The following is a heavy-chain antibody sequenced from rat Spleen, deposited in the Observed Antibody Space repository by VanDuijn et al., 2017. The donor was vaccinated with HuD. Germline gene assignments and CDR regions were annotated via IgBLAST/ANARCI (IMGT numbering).Heavy chain of an antibody. V-gene: IGHV5-29*01. CDR2: ISYDGRNT. Sequence: EVQLVESDGGLVQPGRSLKLSCAASGFTFSDYYMAWVRQAPTKGLEWVATISYDGRNTYYRDSVKGRFTISRDNAMSTLYLQMNSLRSEDTATYYCTREDWVLDAWGQGTSVTVSS. D-gene: IGHD1-6*01. CDR1: GFTFSDYY. J-gene: IGHJ4*01. CDR3: TREDWVLDA.